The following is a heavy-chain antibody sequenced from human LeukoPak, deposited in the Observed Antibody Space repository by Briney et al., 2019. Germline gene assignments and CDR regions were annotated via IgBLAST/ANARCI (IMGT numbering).Heavy chain of an antibody. Sequence: GGSLRLSCAASGFTFSSYGMHWVRQAPGKGLEWVAFIRFDGSNKYYADSVKGRFTISRDNSKNTVYLQMSSLRAEDTAVYYCAKESVWFGECNPFDYWGQGTLVTVSS. D-gene: IGHD3-10*01. CDR1: GFTFSSYG. CDR2: IRFDGSNK. CDR3: AKESVWFGECNPFDY. J-gene: IGHJ4*02. V-gene: IGHV3-30*02.